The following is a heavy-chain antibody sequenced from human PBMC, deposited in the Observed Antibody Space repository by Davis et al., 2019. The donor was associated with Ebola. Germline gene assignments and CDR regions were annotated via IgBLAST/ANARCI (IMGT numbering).Heavy chain of an antibody. V-gene: IGHV1-18*01. D-gene: IGHD6-6*01. J-gene: IGHJ6*02. Sequence: AASVKVSCKASGYTFTTYDIHWVRQAPGQGLEWMGWISAYNGNTNYAQKLQGRVTMTTDTSTSTAYMELRSLRSDDTAVYYCATYSSSSGPAYYYYYYYGMDVWGQGTTVTVSS. CDR1: GYTFTTYD. CDR2: ISAYNGNT. CDR3: ATYSSSSGPAYYYYYYYGMDV.